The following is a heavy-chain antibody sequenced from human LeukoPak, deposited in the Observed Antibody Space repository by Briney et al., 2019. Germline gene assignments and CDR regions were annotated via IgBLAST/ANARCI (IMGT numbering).Heavy chain of an antibody. CDR1: GFIFSSHG. Sequence: PGGSLRLSCAASGFIFSSHGMNWVRQAPGKGLEWVAGISPDEKKYYVDAVKGRFTISRDNSKNTLYPEMNSLRAEDTAMYYCARDLSYFSFDDWGQGTTVTVSS. CDR3: ARDLSYFSFDD. J-gene: IGHJ6*02. V-gene: IGHV3-33*01. D-gene: IGHD2-21*01. CDR2: ISPDEKK.